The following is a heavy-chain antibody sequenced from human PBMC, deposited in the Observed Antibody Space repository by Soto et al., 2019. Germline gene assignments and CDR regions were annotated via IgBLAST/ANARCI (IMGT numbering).Heavy chain of an antibody. V-gene: IGHV1-69*01. Sequence: QVQLVQSGAEVKKPGSSVKVSCKASGGTFSSYAISWVRQAPGQGLEWMGGIIPIFGTANYAQKFQGRVTITADESTSTAYMELSSLRSEDTAVYYCATTITLFGVVPLGYYYGMDVWGQGTTVTVSS. J-gene: IGHJ6*02. D-gene: IGHD3-3*01. CDR1: GGTFSSYA. CDR2: IIPIFGTA. CDR3: ATTITLFGVVPLGYYYGMDV.